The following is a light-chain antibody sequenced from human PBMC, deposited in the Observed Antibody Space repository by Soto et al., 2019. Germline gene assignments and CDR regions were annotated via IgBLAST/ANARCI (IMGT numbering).Light chain of an antibody. V-gene: IGLV2-8*01. CDR2: EVS. J-gene: IGLJ2*01. CDR1: SSDVGGYNY. Sequence: QSVLTQPPSASGSPGQSVTISCTGTSSDVGGYNYVSWYQQHPGKAPKLMIYEVSKRPSGVPDRFSGSKSGNTASLTVSGLQAEDEADYYCSSYAGSNKVFGGWTKVTVL. CDR3: SSYAGSNKV.